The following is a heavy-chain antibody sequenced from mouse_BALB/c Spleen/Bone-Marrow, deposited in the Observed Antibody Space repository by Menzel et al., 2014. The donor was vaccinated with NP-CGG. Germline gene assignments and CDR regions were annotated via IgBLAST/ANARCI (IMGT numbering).Heavy chain of an antibody. CDR1: GYTFTDYA. J-gene: IGHJ4*01. V-gene: IGHV1-67*01. CDR3: ARPRQLGLAFYAMDY. Sequence: QVQLKESGPELVRPGVSGKISCKGSGYTFTDYARHWVKKSHAKSLEWIGFISTYSGNTNYNQKFKGKATMTVDKSSSTAYMELARLTSEDSAIYYCARPRQLGLAFYAMDYWGQGTSVTVSS. D-gene: IGHD3-2*01. CDR2: ISTYSGNT.